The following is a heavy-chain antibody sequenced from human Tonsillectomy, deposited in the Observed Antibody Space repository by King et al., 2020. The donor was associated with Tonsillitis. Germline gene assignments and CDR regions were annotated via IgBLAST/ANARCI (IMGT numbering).Heavy chain of an antibody. Sequence: ITLKESGPTLVKPTQTLTLTCAFSGFSLTASGMGVGWIRQPPGKALEWLALIYWNDDKRYSPSLKSRLTITKDTSKNQVVLTMTNMDPVDTATYSCAHRPWAYFYGSGGYFFAYWGQGTLVTVSS. CDR3: AHRPWAYFYGSGGYFFAY. V-gene: IGHV2-5*01. CDR1: GFSLTASGMG. J-gene: IGHJ4*02. CDR2: IYWNDDK. D-gene: IGHD3-10*01.